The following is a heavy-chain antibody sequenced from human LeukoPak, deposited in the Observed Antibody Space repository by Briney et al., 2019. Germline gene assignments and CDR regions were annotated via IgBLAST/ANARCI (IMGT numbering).Heavy chain of an antibody. J-gene: IGHJ6*03. CDR2: ISGSGGST. D-gene: IGHD3-9*01. CDR3: AKRARLATFLPSYYMDV. V-gene: IGHV3-23*01. Sequence: GGSLRLSCAASGFTFSSYEMNWVRQAPGKGLEWVSAISGSGGSTYYADSVKGRFTISRDNSKNTLYLQMNSLRAEDTAVYYCAKRARLATFLPSYYMDVWGKGTTVTISS. CDR1: GFTFSSYE.